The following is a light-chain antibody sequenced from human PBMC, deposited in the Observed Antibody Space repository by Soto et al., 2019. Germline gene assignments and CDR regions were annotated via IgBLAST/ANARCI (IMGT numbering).Light chain of an antibody. CDR1: SSDIGAYNY. CDR3: SSYAGSNNLGV. Sequence: QSALTQPPSASGSPGQSVAISCTGTSSDIGAYNYVSWYQQHPGKAPKLMIFEVSKRPSGVPYRFSGSKSGNTASLTVSGLQDEDEADDYCSSYAGSNNLGVFGGGTKLTVL. V-gene: IGLV2-8*01. CDR2: EVS. J-gene: IGLJ2*01.